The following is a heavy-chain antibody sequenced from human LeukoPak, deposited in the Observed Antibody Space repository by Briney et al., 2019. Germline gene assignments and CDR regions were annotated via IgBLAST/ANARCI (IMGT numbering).Heavy chain of an antibody. J-gene: IGHJ3*02. V-gene: IGHV3-21*01. CDR1: GFTFTTYT. Sequence: KSGGSLRLSCAASGFTFTTYTINWVRQAPGKGLEWVSSISSTSTYIYIADSVKGRFAISRDNAKRSVNLQLNSLTAEDTAVYYCARDAGFVAFDIWGQGTMVSVSS. CDR3: ARDAGFVAFDI. CDR2: ISSTSTYI.